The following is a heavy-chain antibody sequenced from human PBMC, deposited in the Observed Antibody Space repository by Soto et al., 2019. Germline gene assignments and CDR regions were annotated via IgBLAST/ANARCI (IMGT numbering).Heavy chain of an antibody. J-gene: IGHJ6*02. V-gene: IGHV1-69*13. CDR1: GGTFSSYA. CDR2: IIPIFGTA. D-gene: IGHD4-17*01. Sequence: ASVKVSCKASGGTFSSYAISWVRQAPGQGLEWMGGIIPIFGTANYAQKFQGRVTITADESTSTAYMELSSLRSEDTAVYYCARFMTTVTIFPDLRDVWGQGTTVTVSS. CDR3: ARFMTTVTIFPDLRDV.